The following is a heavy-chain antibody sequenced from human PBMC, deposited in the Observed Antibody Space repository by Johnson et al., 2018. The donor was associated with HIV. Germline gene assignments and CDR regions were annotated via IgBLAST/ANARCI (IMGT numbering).Heavy chain of an antibody. CDR2: ISGDGSSS. D-gene: IGHD6-6*01. CDR3: AKVYSSSVPAPGI. Sequence: VQLVESGGALVQPGGSLRLSCEVSGFTISTFWMHWVRQVPGKGLMWVSRISGDGSSSSYADSVKGRFTISRDNAKNTLYLQMNSLRAEDTAVYYCAKVYSSSVPAPGIWGQGTMVTVSS. J-gene: IGHJ3*02. CDR1: GFTISTFW. V-gene: IGHV3-74*02.